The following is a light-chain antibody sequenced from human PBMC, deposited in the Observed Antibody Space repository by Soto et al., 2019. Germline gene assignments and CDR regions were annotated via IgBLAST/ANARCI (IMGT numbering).Light chain of an antibody. V-gene: IGLV7-46*01. Sequence: QAVVTQEPSLTVSPGGTITLTCGSSTGAVTSGHYPYWFQQKPGQAPRTLIYDTSNRHSGTPARFSGSLLGGKAALTLSGAQPEDEAEYYCLINDSGARPYVFGTGTKLTVL. CDR1: TGAVTSGHY. CDR2: DTS. CDR3: LINDSGARPYV. J-gene: IGLJ1*01.